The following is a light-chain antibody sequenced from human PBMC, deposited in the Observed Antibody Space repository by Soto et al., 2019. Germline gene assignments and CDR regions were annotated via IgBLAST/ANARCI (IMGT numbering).Light chain of an antibody. V-gene: IGLV2-14*01. CDR1: SSDVGGYDY. CDR3: SSYTNSGTVL. Sequence: QSALTQPASVSGSPGQSITISCTGTSSDVGGYDYVSWYQQYAGKAPKLTIYNVRNRPPGVSNRFSGSKSGNTASLTISGLQPEDEADYFCSSYTNSGTVLFGGGTKLTVL. J-gene: IGLJ2*01. CDR2: NVR.